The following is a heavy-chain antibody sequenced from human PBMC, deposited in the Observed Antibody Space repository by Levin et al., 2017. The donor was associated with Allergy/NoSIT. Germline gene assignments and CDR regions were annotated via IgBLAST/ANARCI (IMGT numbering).Heavy chain of an antibody. CDR2: ISSSSSTI. CDR3: ARAEYSGSQPDAFDI. D-gene: IGHD6-6*01. J-gene: IGHJ3*02. Sequence: GGSLRLSCAASGFTFSSYSMNWVRQAPGKGLEWVSYISSSSSTIYYADSVKGRFTISRDNAKNSLYLQMNSLRDEDTAVYYCARAEYSGSQPDAFDIWGQGTMVTVSS. CDR1: GFTFSSYS. V-gene: IGHV3-48*02.